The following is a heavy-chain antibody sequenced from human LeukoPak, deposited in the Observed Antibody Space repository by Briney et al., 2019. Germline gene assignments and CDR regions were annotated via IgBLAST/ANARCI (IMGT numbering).Heavy chain of an antibody. CDR1: GFTFDDYT. J-gene: IGHJ4*02. CDR2: ISSSSSYI. CDR3: ASEIDSSGYPTQADY. Sequence: PGGSLRLSCAASGFTFDDYTMHWVRQAPGKGLEWVSSISSSSSYIYYADSVKGRFTISRDNAKNSLYLQMNSLRAEDTAVYYCASEIDSSGYPTQADYWGQGTLVTVSS. D-gene: IGHD3-22*01. V-gene: IGHV3-21*01.